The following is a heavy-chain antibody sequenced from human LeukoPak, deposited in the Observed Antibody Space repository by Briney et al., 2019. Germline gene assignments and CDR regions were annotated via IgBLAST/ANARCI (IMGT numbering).Heavy chain of an antibody. J-gene: IGHJ6*02. CDR2: IYYSGSP. V-gene: IGHV4-59*08. CDR3: GRHKNLLVRGVMWGMDV. Sequence: SETRSLTCTVSGASVTRYYGSWIRQSPEKGLGWIGFIYYSGSPNYNPSLKGRVTMSVDTSKNEISLRLSYVTAADTAVYYSGRHKNLLVRGVMWGMDVWGQGTTVTVSS. CDR1: GASVTRYY. D-gene: IGHD3-10*01.